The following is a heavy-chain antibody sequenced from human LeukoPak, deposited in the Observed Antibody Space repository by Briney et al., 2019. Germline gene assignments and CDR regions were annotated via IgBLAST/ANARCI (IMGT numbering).Heavy chain of an antibody. Sequence: ASVKVSCKACGGTFSSYAISWVRQAPGQGLEWMGRIIPILGIANYAQKFQGRVTITADKSTSTAYMELSSLRSEDTAVYYCARGGNLGAFDIWGQGTMVTVSS. CDR1: GGTFSSYA. CDR3: ARGGNLGAFDI. J-gene: IGHJ3*02. D-gene: IGHD2-21*02. V-gene: IGHV1-69*04. CDR2: IIPILGIA.